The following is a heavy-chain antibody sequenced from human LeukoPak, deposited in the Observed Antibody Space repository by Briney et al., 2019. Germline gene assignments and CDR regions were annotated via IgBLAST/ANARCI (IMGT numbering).Heavy chain of an antibody. Sequence: GGSLRLSCAASGFTFDDYAMFWVRQAPGEGLEWVSGISWDSRNIGYAASVKGQFTVSRDNGKNSLYLQINSLRVEDTALYYCARGNRDTSGFYYYYGMDVWGQGTTVSVSS. CDR3: ARGNRDTSGFYYYYGMDV. CDR1: GFTFDDYA. J-gene: IGHJ6*02. V-gene: IGHV3-9*01. CDR2: ISWDSRNI. D-gene: IGHD6-19*01.